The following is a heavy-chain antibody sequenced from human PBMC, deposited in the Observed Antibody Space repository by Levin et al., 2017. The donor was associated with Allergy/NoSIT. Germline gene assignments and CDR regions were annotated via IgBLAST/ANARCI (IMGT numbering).Heavy chain of an antibody. J-gene: IGHJ5*02. V-gene: IGHV5-10-1*01. CDR2: IDPTSSKT. D-gene: IGHD4-11*01. Sequence: KDGESLKISCKGSGYTFTTYWITWVRQMPGKGLEWMGRIDPTSSKTNYSPSFQGHVTISTDKSISTAYLQWSSLKASDTAMYYCARLTDYSNYVWFDRWGQGTLVTVSS. CDR3: ARLTDYSNYVWFDR. CDR1: GYTFTTYW.